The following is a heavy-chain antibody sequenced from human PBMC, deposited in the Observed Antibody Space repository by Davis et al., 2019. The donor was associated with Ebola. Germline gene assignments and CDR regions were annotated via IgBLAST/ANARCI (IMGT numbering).Heavy chain of an antibody. Sequence: GESLKISCAASGFTFSSYGMHWVRQAPGKGLEWVAVISYDGSNKYYADSVKGRFTISRDNSKNTLYLQMNSLRAEDTAVYYCARSTMMDYWGQGTLVTVSS. J-gene: IGHJ4*02. CDR3: ARSTMMDY. V-gene: IGHV3-30*03. D-gene: IGHD3-22*01. CDR2: ISYDGSNK. CDR1: GFTFSSYG.